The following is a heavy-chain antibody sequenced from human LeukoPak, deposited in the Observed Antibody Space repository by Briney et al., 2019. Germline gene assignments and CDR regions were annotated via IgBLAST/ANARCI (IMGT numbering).Heavy chain of an antibody. Sequence: PGGSLRLSCAASGFTFSSYGMHWVRQAPGKGLEGVAVISYDGSNKYYADSVKGRFTISRDNSKNTLYLQMNSLRAEDTAVYYCARLTMVRGVLFDYWGQGTLVTVSS. CDR2: ISYDGSNK. CDR3: ARLTMVRGVLFDY. D-gene: IGHD3-10*01. CDR1: GFTFSSYG. V-gene: IGHV3-30*03. J-gene: IGHJ4*02.